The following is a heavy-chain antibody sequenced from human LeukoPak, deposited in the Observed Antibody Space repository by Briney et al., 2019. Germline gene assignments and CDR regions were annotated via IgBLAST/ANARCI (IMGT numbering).Heavy chain of an antibody. CDR3: ARGGRYLPLDI. CDR2: TRNKANRYTT. Sequence: PGGSLRLSCAASGFTFSDHYMDWVRQAPGKGLEWVGRTRNKANRYTTEYAASVKGRFTISRDDSKNSLYLQINSLKTEDTAVYYRARGGRYLPLDIWGQGTMVTVSS. D-gene: IGHD3-10*01. J-gene: IGHJ3*02. V-gene: IGHV3-72*01. CDR1: GFTFSDHY.